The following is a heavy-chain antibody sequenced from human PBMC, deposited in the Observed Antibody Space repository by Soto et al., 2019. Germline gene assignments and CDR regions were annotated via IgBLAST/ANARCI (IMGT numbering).Heavy chain of an antibody. J-gene: IGHJ6*02. CDR3: AREVNNYYGRDV. CDR2: ISDSGST. CDR1: GASISSDDYY. V-gene: IGHV4-30-4*01. Sequence: QVQLQESGPGLVKPSQTLSLTCSISGASISSDDYYWSWFRQPPGKGLEWIGYISDSGSTYYNPSLKSRITISVDTSKTQFSLILSSVTAADTAVFYCAREVNNYYGRDVWSQGTTVTVSS.